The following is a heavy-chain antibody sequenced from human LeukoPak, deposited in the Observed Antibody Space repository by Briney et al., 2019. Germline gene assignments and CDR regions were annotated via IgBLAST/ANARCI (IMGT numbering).Heavy chain of an antibody. J-gene: IGHJ6*03. V-gene: IGHV5-51*01. CDR3: ARQTVTWSGYYKLNYMDV. Sequence: GESLKISCKGSGYSFTSYWIGWVRQMPGKGLEWMGIIYPGDSDTRYGPSFQGQVTISADKSISTAYLQWSSLKASDTAMYYCARQTVTWSGYYKLNYMDVWGKGTTVTVSS. D-gene: IGHD3-3*01. CDR1: GYSFTSYW. CDR2: IYPGDSDT.